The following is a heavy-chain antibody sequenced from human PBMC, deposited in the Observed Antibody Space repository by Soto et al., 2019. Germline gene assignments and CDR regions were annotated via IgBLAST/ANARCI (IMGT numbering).Heavy chain of an antibody. CDR1: GYSFTIYW. V-gene: IGHV5-51*01. CDR2: IYPGDSDT. Sequence: GESLKISCNGSGYSFTIYWIGWVRQMPGKGLEWMGIIYPGDSDTRYSPSFQGQVTISADKSISTAYLQWSSLKASDTAMYYCARHESDYGDYYFDYWGQGTLVTVSS. D-gene: IGHD4-17*01. J-gene: IGHJ4*02. CDR3: ARHESDYGDYYFDY.